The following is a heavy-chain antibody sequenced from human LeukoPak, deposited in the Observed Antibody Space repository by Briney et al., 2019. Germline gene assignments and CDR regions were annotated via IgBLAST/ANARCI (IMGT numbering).Heavy chain of an antibody. Sequence: ASVKVSCKVSGYTLSELSMHWVRQAPGKGLEWMGGFDPEDGETIYYAQKFQGRVTMTEDTSTDTAYMELSSLRSEDTAVYYCAAGQIRSGYFQSPLGYMDVWGKGTTVTVSS. V-gene: IGHV1-24*01. CDR2: FDPEDGET. CDR3: AAGQIRSGYFQSPLGYMDV. CDR1: GYTLSELS. J-gene: IGHJ6*03. D-gene: IGHD3-22*01.